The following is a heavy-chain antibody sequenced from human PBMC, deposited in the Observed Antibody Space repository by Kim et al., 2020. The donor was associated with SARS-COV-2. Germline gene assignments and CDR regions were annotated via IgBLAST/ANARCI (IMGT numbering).Heavy chain of an antibody. Sequence: SETLSLTCTVSGGSISSGSYYWSWIRQPAGKGLEWIGRIYTSGSTNYNPSLKSRVTISVDTSKNQFSLKLSSVTAADTAVYYCARDHPPVGGFTAAAGTLDYWGQGTLVTVSS. V-gene: IGHV4-61*02. CDR2: IYTSGST. J-gene: IGHJ4*02. CDR1: GGSISSGSYY. D-gene: IGHD6-13*01. CDR3: ARDHPPVGGFTAAAGTLDY.